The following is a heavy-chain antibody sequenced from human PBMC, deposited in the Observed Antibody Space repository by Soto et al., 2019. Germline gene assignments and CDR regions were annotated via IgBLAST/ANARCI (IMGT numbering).Heavy chain of an antibody. J-gene: IGHJ4*02. CDR2: IIPILGIA. V-gene: IGHV1-69*02. Sequence: QVQLVQSGAEVKKPGSSVKVSCKASGGTFSSYTISWVRQAPGQGLEWMGRIIPILGIANYAQKFQGRVTITADKSTRTAYMELSSLRSEDTAVYYCATSHMMAKMVYYCGQGTLVTVSS. CDR1: GGTFSSYT. D-gene: IGHD5-12*01. CDR3: ATSHMMAKMVYY.